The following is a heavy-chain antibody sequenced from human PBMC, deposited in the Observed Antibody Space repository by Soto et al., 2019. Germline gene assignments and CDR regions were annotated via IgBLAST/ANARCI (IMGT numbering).Heavy chain of an antibody. CDR1: GYTFTDYA. CDR2: MNAGVGNT. Sequence: HVGLVQSGADVKKPGASVTISCQASGYTFTDYALHWVRQAPGQRLEWMGWMNAGVGNTLYSQKFQDRITITRDTSASTDYMEFNSLKSEYTAIYYGARDTGYTSGSLNYWGPGTLVTVSS. CDR3: ARDTGYTSGSLNY. V-gene: IGHV1-3*01. J-gene: IGHJ4*02. D-gene: IGHD3-10*01.